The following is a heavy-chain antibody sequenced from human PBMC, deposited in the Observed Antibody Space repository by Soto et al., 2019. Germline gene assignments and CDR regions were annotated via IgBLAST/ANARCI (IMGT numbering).Heavy chain of an antibody. CDR1: KDSISSGDY. V-gene: IGHV4-38-2*02. CDR2: MYHSGTT. Sequence: PLVTLSLTCTVSKDSISSGDYWGWIRQSPGEGLEWIVSMYHSGTTYYNPSLKSRVTISIDTSKNQFSLKLTSVTSADTAVYFCARVAFGPIDYWGQGTLVTVSS. J-gene: IGHJ4*02. CDR3: ARVAFGPIDY. D-gene: IGHD3-16*01.